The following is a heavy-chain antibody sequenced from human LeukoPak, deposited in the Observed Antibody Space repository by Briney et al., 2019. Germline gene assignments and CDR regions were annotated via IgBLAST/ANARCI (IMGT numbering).Heavy chain of an antibody. CDR3: ARPVPSRLGWFDP. CDR1: GGSISSYY. V-gene: IGHV4-59*08. Sequence: SETLSLTCTVSGGSISSYYWSWIRQPPGKGLEWLGYIYYSGSTNYNPSLKSRVTISVDTSKNQFSLKLSSVTAADTAVYYCARPVPSRLGWFDPWGQGTLVTVSS. CDR2: IYYSGST. J-gene: IGHJ5*02. D-gene: IGHD1-1*01.